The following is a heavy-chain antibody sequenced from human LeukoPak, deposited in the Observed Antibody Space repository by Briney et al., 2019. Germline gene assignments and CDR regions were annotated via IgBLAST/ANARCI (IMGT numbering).Heavy chain of an antibody. J-gene: IGHJ4*02. D-gene: IGHD5-18*01. CDR1: GFTVSSNY. Sequence: SGGSLRLSCAASGFTVSSNYMSWVRQVPGKGLEWVSVIYSGGSTYYADSMKGRFTISRDNSKNTLYLQMNSLRAEDTAVYYCAREIIQLPGYDYWGQGTLVTVSS. CDR2: IYSGGST. V-gene: IGHV3-53*01. CDR3: AREIIQLPGYDY.